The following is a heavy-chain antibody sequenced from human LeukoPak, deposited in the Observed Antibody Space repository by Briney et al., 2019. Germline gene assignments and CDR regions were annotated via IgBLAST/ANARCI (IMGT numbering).Heavy chain of an antibody. J-gene: IGHJ3*02. D-gene: IGHD4-17*01. V-gene: IGHV4-38-2*02. Sequence: SETLSLTCTVSGYSISSGYYWGWIRQPPGKGLEWIGSIYHSGSTYYNPSLKSRVTISVDTSKNQFSLKLSSVTAADTAVYYCARHNGDYDAFDIWGQGTMVTVSS. CDR3: ARHNGDYDAFDI. CDR2: IYHSGST. CDR1: GYSISSGYY.